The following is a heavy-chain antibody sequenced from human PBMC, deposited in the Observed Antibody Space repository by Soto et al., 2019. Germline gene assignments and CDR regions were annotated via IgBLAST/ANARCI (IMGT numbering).Heavy chain of an antibody. D-gene: IGHD3-22*01. CDR3: AREYSLAVVAPGY. Sequence: PGGCLRLSCAACRVSVRNYLMHWVRQARGKGLVSVSRVNSDESSTSYAASVKGRFTISRDNSKNTLYLQMNSLRAEDTSVYYCAREYSLAVVAPGYWGQGILVTVSS. CDR2: VNSDESST. CDR1: RVSVRNYL. J-gene: IGHJ4*02. V-gene: IGHV3-74*01.